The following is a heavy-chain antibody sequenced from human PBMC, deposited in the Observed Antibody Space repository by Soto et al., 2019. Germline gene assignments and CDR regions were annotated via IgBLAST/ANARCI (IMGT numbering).Heavy chain of an antibody. CDR2: MHYSGSA. CDR1: GGSTSSGDYY. CDR3: ARYFFDGSGYSTWFDS. V-gene: IGHV4-31*03. D-gene: IGHD3-22*01. Sequence: QVQLQESGPGLVKPSQTLSLTCTVSGGSTSSGDYYWGWIRHHSGKGLEWIGYMHYSGSAYYNPSLTTRVTISVDTSMNQFSLKLSSVTAADTAMYYCARYFFDGSGYSTWFDSWGQGTLVSVSS. J-gene: IGHJ5*01.